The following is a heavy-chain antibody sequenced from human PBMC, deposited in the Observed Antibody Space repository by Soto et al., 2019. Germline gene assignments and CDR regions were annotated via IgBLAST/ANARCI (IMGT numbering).Heavy chain of an antibody. J-gene: IGHJ4*02. Sequence: SETLSLTCTVAGGSISSYYGSWIRPPPGKGLEWIGYIYYSGSTNYNPSLKSRVTISVDTSKNQFSLKLSSVTAADTAVYYCARLKAARFDYWGQGTLVTVSS. CDR3: ARLKAARFDY. D-gene: IGHD6-6*01. CDR1: GGSISSYY. V-gene: IGHV4-59*01. CDR2: IYYSGST.